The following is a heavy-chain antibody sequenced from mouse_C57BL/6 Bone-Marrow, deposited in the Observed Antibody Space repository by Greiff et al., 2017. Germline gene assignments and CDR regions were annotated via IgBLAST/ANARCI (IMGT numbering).Heavy chain of an antibody. Sequence: QVQLQQPGAELVRPGSSVKLSCKASGYTFTSYWMHWVKQRPIQGLEWIGNIDPSDSETHYNQKFKDKATLTVDKSSSTAYMQLSSLTSEDSAVYYCARNGCGSIPFAYWGQGTLVTVSA. V-gene: IGHV1-52*01. CDR3: ARNGCGSIPFAY. D-gene: IGHD1-1*01. J-gene: IGHJ3*01. CDR1: GYTFTSYW. CDR2: IDPSDSET.